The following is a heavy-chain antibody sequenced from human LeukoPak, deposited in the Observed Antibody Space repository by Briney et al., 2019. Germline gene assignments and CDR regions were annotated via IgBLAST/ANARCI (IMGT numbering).Heavy chain of an antibody. Sequence: PGRSLRLSCAASGFTFSSYGMHWVRQAPGKGLEWVAVIWYDGSNKYYADSVKGRFTISRDNSKNTLYLQMNNLRAEDTAVYYCARYCSGGNCYSGLVYGGQGTLVAVSS. D-gene: IGHD2-15*01. CDR2: IWYDGSNK. V-gene: IGHV3-33*01. J-gene: IGHJ4*02. CDR3: ARYCSGGNCYSGLVY. CDR1: GFTFSSYG.